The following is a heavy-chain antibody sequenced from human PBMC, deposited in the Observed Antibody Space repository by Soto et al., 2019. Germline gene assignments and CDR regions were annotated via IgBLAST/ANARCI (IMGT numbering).Heavy chain of an antibody. J-gene: IGHJ3*02. Sequence: PGGSLRLSCAASGFISSDYGIHWVRQAPGKGLEWVAFISDDGGRNKVYAASVKGRFTISRDNSVNTVHLQMNGLSNEDTAVYYCTKAGNNKRHAFDIWGQGAMVTVS. V-gene: IGHV3-30*18. CDR2: ISDDGGRNK. CDR1: GFISSDYG. CDR3: TKAGNNKRHAFDI.